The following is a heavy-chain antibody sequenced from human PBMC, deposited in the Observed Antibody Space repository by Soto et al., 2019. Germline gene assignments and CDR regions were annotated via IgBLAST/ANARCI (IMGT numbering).Heavy chain of an antibody. V-gene: IGHV3-73*01. CDR2: IRSKANSYAT. Sequence: GGSLRLSCAASGFTFSGSAMHWVRQASGKGLEWVGRIRSKANSYATAYAASVKGRFTISRDDSKNTAYLQMNSLKTEDTAVYYCTSLTPYSSSLLWGQGTLVTVSS. D-gene: IGHD6-6*01. CDR3: TSLTPYSSSLL. J-gene: IGHJ4*02. CDR1: GFTFSGSA.